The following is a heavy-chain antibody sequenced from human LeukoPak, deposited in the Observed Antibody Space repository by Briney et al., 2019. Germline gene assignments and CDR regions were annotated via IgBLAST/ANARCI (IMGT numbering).Heavy chain of an antibody. Sequence: PSETLSLTCTVSGGSISSSSYYWGWIRQPPGKGLEWIGSIYYSGSTYYNPSLKSRVTISVDTSKNQFSLKLSSVTDADTAVYYCARPNDYVWGSYRYLRPRRAFDIWGQGTMVTVSS. CDR3: ARPNDYVWGSYRYLRPRRAFDI. J-gene: IGHJ3*02. V-gene: IGHV4-39*07. CDR2: IYYSGST. D-gene: IGHD3-16*02. CDR1: GGSISSSSYY.